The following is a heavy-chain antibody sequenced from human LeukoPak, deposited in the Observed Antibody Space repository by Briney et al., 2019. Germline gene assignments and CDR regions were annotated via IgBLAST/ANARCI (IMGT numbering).Heavy chain of an antibody. CDR1: GGSFSGYY. J-gene: IGHJ4*02. CDR3: ARGYGSGTDY. Sequence: SETLSLTCAVYGGSFSGYYWSWIRQPPGKGLEWIGEVNHSGSTNYNPSLKSRVTISVDTSKNQFSLKLSSVTAADTAVYYCARGYGSGTDYWGQGTLVTVSS. CDR2: VNHSGST. V-gene: IGHV4-34*01. D-gene: IGHD3-10*01.